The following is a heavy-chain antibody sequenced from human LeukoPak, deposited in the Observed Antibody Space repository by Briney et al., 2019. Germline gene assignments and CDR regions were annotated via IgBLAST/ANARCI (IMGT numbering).Heavy chain of an antibody. CDR3: AREYGEWIQLYYGMDV. D-gene: IGHD5-18*01. CDR1: GFTFSSYG. Sequence: GGSLRLSCAASGFTFSSYGMHWVRQAPGKGLEWVAVIWYDGSNKYYADSVKGRFTISRDNSKNTLYLQMNSLRAEDTAVYYCAREYGEWIQLYYGMDVWGQGTTVTVSS. J-gene: IGHJ6*02. CDR2: IWYDGSNK. V-gene: IGHV3-33*01.